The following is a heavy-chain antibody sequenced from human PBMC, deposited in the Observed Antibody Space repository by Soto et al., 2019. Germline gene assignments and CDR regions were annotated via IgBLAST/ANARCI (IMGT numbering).Heavy chain of an antibody. CDR3: ARGRYGYY. CDR1: GYAFTTYG. CDR2: ISAHNGNT. Sequence: QAHLVQSGAEVKKPGASVKVSCQGSGYAFTTYGITWVRQAPGQGLAWMGWISAHNGNTNYAQKLQGRVTVTRDTSARTAYMELRGLRYNDRVVNYCARGRYGYYLCQGARVTVSS. D-gene: IGHD1-1*01. J-gene: IGHJ4*02. V-gene: IGHV1-18*01.